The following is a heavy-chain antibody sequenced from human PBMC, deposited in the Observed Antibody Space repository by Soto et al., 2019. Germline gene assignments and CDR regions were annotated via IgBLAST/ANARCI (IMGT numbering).Heavy chain of an antibody. D-gene: IGHD6-13*01. CDR3: ASSGYSSSWSDGDAFDI. J-gene: IGHJ3*02. V-gene: IGHV4-59*01. CDR1: SGSISSYY. CDR2: IYYSGST. Sequence: SETLSLTCTVSSGSISSYYWSWIRQPPGKGLEWIGYIYYSGSTNYNPSLKSRVTISVDTSKNQFSLKLSSVTAADTAVYYCASSGYSSSWSDGDAFDIWGQGTMVTVSS.